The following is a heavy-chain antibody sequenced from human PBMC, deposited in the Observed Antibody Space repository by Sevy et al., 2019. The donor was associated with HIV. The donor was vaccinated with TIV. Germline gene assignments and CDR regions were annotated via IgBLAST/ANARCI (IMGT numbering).Heavy chain of an antibody. CDR3: AKARKATDSAFDL. J-gene: IGHJ3*01. CDR1: GFTFSNYG. Sequence: GGCLRLSCAASGFTFSNYGMHWVRQAPGKGLEWVAVVSYDGSTKYYADFVKGRFTISRDNSKNTVYLQMNTLRTEDTAVFYCAKARKATDSAFDLWGQGTMVTVSS. CDR2: VSYDGSTK. V-gene: IGHV3-30*18.